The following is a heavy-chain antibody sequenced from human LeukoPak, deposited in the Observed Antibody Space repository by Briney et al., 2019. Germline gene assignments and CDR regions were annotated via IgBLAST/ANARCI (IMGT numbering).Heavy chain of an antibody. CDR3: ARRFPVAMGNVWAH. Sequence: GGSLRLSCAASGFIVSSNYMSWVRQAPGKGLDWVSSIYSDGNTYYADSVKGRFTISRDNSKNTLYLQMNSLRAEDTAVYYCARRFPVAMGNVWAHWGQGTLVTVSS. J-gene: IGHJ4*02. V-gene: IGHV3-66*04. CDR2: IYSDGNT. D-gene: IGHD2-2*01. CDR1: GFIVSSNY.